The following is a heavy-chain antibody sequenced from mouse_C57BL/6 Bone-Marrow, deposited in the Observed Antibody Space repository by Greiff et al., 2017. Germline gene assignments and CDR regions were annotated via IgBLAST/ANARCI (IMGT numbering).Heavy chain of an antibody. D-gene: IGHD2-4*01. Sequence: QVQLQQPGAELVKPGASVQLSCKASGYTFTNYWMHWVKQRPGQGLEWIGMMHPNGGSPDYNEKFKSEATLSVDKSSRTAYMELSSLTSEDSAVYDCARSYDYDDYTMDYWGQGTSVTVSS. CDR3: ARSYDYDDYTMDY. J-gene: IGHJ4*01. CDR2: MHPNGGSP. CDR1: GYTFTNYW. V-gene: IGHV1-64*01.